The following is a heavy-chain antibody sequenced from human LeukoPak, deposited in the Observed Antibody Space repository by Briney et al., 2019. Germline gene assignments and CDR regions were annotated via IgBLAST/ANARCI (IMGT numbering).Heavy chain of an antibody. Sequence: SETLSLTCAVYGGSFSGDFWSWIRQSPGKGLEWIGEINHGGSTTYNPSLQSRVTMSVDTSTNQISLKMTSVTAADTAVYYCARLDYYYMDVWGKGTTVTVSS. J-gene: IGHJ6*03. V-gene: IGHV4-34*01. CDR2: INHGGST. CDR1: GGSFSGDF. CDR3: ARLDYYYMDV.